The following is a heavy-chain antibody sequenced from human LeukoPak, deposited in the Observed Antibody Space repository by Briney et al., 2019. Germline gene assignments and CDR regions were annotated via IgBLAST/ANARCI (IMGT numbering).Heavy chain of an antibody. V-gene: IGHV1-69*13. D-gene: IGHD1-14*01. J-gene: IGHJ6*04. CDR2: NIPIFGTA. CDR1: GGTFSSYA. CDR3: AGNRHEWGYYYYGMDV. Sequence: ASVKVSCKASGGTFSSYAISWVRQAPGQGLEWMGGNIPIFGTANYAQKFQGRVTITADESTSTAYMELSSLRSEDTAVYYCAGNRHEWGYYYYGMDVWGKGTTVTVSS.